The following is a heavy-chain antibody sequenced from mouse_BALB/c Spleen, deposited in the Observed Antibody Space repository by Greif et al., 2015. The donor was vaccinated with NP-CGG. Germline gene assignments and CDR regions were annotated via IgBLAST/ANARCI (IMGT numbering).Heavy chain of an antibody. CDR1: GFTISSFG. CDR3: ARTTVVAYYAMDY. J-gene: IGHJ4*01. V-gene: IGHV5-17*02. Sequence: EVKLMESGGGLVQPGGSRKLSCAASGFTISSFGMHWVRQAPEKGLEWVAYISSGSSTIYYADTVKGRFTISRDNPKNTLFLQMTSLRSEDTAMYYCARTTVVAYYAMDYWGQGTSVTVSS. CDR2: ISSGSSTI. D-gene: IGHD1-1*01.